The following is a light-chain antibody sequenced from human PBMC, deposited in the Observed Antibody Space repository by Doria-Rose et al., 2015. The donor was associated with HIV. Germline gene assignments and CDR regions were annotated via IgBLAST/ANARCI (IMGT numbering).Light chain of an antibody. CDR2: GNI. CDR3: QSYDSSLSGYV. V-gene: IGLV1-40*01. Sequence: QTVVTQEPSVSEAPGQRVTISCTGSSSNIGAGYDVHWYQQLPGTAPKPLIYGNINRPSVVPDRISGPKSGTSASLAITGLQAEDEADYYCQSYDSSLSGYVFGTGTKVTVL. J-gene: IGLJ1*01. CDR1: SSNIGAGYD.